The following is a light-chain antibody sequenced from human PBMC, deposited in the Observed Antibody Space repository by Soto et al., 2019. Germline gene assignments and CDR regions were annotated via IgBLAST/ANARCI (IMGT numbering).Light chain of an antibody. J-gene: IGLJ1*01. Sequence: QSVLTQPRSVSGSPGQSVTISCTGTSSDVGGYNYVSWSQQHPGKAPKVMIYDVSKRPSGVPDRFSGSKSGNTASLTISGLQAEDEGDYYCCSYAGSHSHYVFGTGTKVTVL. CDR1: SSDVGGYNY. V-gene: IGLV2-11*01. CDR2: DVS. CDR3: CSYAGSHSHYV.